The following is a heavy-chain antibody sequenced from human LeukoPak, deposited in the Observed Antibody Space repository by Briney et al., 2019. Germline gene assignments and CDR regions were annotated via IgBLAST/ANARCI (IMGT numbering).Heavy chain of an antibody. CDR2: IYPYTGAT. J-gene: IGHJ4*02. CDR3: ARDGPAQMVDFDY. CDR1: GYTFSGTGWY. Sequence: ASVKVSCKASGYTFSGTGWYLYWLRQAPGQGLECMGWIYPYTGATHYAQKFQGRVAMTRDTSISTAYMELSRLRPDDTAVYYCARDGPAQMVDFDYWGRGTPVTVSS. D-gene: IGHD3-10*01. V-gene: IGHV1-2*02.